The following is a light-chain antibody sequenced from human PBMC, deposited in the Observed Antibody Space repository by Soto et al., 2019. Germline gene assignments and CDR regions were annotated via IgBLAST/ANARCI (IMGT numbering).Light chain of an antibody. V-gene: IGKV1-5*01. CDR1: QTISRW. CDR3: HSRA. Sequence: DVQLTQTPSTLSASVGDEVTITCRASQTISRWLAWYQQKPGRAPKLLIYDASTLESGVPSRFSGSGSETEFTLTISRLQPDDFATYFCHSRAFGQRTLLEI. J-gene: IGKJ5*01. CDR2: DAS.